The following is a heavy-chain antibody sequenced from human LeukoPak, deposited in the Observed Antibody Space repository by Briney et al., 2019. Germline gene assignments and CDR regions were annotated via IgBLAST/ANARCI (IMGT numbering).Heavy chain of an antibody. CDR1: GFTFSSYG. D-gene: IGHD3-10*01. Sequence: GGSLRLSCAASGFTFSSYGMHWVRQAPGKGLEWVAVIWYDGSNKYYADSVKGRFTISRDNSKNTLYLQMNSLRAEDTAVYYCARESGSYYNSFDYWGQGTLVTVSS. CDR2: IWYDGSNK. J-gene: IGHJ4*02. CDR3: ARESGSYYNSFDY. V-gene: IGHV3-33*01.